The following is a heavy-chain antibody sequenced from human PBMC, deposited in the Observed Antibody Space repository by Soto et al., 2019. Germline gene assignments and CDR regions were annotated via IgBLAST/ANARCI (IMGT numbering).Heavy chain of an antibody. CDR1: GYTFTSYG. D-gene: IGHD3-22*01. Sequence: ASVKVSCTASGYTFTSYGISWVRQAPGQGLEWMGWISAYNGNTNYAQKLQGRVTMTTDTSTSTAYMELRSLRSDDTAVYYCARDSSGYLMPNFDYWGQGTLVTVSS. CDR2: ISAYNGNT. V-gene: IGHV1-18*01. CDR3: ARDSSGYLMPNFDY. J-gene: IGHJ4*02.